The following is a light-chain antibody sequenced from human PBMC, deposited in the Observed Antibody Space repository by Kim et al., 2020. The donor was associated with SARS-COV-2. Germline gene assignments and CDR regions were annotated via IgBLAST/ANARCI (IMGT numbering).Light chain of an antibody. CDR1: QSVGNS. CDR2: ETS. J-gene: IGKJ4*01. V-gene: IGKV3-11*01. CDR3: QQRYNWPLT. Sequence: LSTGERATPSHRASQSVGNSLAWLQKNPGQAHKLLIFETSNRATGIPARFSGSGSGTAFTLTISSLEPEDFAVYYCQQRYNWPLTFGGETKVEI.